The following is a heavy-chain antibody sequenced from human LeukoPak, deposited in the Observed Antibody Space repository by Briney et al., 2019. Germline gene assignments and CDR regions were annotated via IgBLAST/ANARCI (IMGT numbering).Heavy chain of an antibody. D-gene: IGHD6-19*01. V-gene: IGHV3-30*02. J-gene: IGHJ4*02. CDR1: GFTFTIYD. CDR2: IRSHGSNK. Sequence: PGGSLRLSCAASGFTFTIYDMHWVRQAPGKGLEWVAFIRSHGSNKYYADSVKGRFTISRDNSKNTLYLQMNSLRADDTAVYYCAKVIAVGHGDYGGQGTLVTVSS. CDR3: AKVIAVGHGDY.